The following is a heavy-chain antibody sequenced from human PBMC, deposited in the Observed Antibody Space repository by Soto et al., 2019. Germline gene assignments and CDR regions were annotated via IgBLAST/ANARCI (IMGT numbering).Heavy chain of an antibody. CDR3: ARDLGVALASLTLDF. Sequence: PGGSLRLSCAASGFTLSIYSMNWVRQAPGKGLEWVADITTSSSFRFYADSVEGRFTISRDDAKNSIYLQMNGLRAEDTGVYYCARDLGVALASLTLDFWGRGTLVTVSS. D-gene: IGHD2-15*01. CDR1: GFTLSIYS. CDR2: ITTSSSFR. V-gene: IGHV3-21*01. J-gene: IGHJ4*02.